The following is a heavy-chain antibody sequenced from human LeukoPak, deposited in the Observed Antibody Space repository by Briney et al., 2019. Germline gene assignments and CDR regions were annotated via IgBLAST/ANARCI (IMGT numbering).Heavy chain of an antibody. CDR2: ITPIFGTA. CDR3: ARGAFWSGAYWYFDL. J-gene: IGHJ2*01. D-gene: IGHD3-3*01. CDR1: GGTFSSYA. Sequence: SVKVSCKASGGTFSSYAISWVRQAPGQGLEWMGGITPIFGTANYAQKFQGRVTITTDESTSTAYMELSSLRSEDTAVYYCARGAFWSGAYWYFDLWGRGTLVTVSS. V-gene: IGHV1-69*05.